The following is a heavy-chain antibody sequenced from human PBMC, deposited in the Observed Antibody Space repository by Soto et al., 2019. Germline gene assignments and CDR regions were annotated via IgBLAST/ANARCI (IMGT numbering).Heavy chain of an antibody. J-gene: IGHJ4*02. D-gene: IGHD6-19*01. CDR3: ARTHWVSGTEY. Sequence: QVQLQESGPGLVKPSETLSLTCTVSGGSMTGYFWSWIRQPAGKALEWLGHVYNSGNTDYNPSLASRITMAVDTSKRQFSLKVKSVTAADTAVYYCARTHWVSGTEYWGQGILVTVAS. CDR1: GGSMTGYF. CDR2: VYNSGNT. V-gene: IGHV4-4*07.